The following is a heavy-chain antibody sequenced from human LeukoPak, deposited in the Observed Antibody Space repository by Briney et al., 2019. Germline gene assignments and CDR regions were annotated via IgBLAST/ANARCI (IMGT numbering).Heavy chain of an antibody. D-gene: IGHD3-16*01. V-gene: IGHV3-48*03. CDR2: ISSSGSTI. CDR1: GFTFSSYA. Sequence: SGGSLRLSCAASGFTFSSYAMSWVRQAPGKGLEWVSYISSSGSTIYYADSVKGRFTISRDNAENSLYLEMNDLRAEDTAVYYCARDLRQSGPWGIDYFDYWGQGTLVTVSS. J-gene: IGHJ4*02. CDR3: ARDLRQSGPWGIDYFDY.